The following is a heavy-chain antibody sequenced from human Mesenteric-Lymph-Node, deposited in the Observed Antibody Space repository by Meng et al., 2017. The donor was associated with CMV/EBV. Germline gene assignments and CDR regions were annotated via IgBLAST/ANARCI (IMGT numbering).Heavy chain of an antibody. D-gene: IGHD1/OR15-1a*01. J-gene: IGHJ3*01. CDR1: GFTFGSYG. V-gene: IGHV3-30*19. CDR2: VSYEGASR. Sequence: GGSLRLSCAASGFTFGSYGMHWVRQAPGKGLEWVAVVSYEGASRFYADSVEGRFTISRDNSKNTLYLQMSSLRVDDTAVYYCTRRMNIDAFDFWGQGTMVTVSS. CDR3: TRRMNIDAFDF.